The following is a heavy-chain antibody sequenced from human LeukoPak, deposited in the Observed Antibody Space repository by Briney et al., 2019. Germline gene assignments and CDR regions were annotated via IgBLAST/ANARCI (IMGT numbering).Heavy chain of an antibody. J-gene: IGHJ6*03. CDR3: ARVPVYLNTYYDFWSGSGDYYYMDV. Sequence: SETLSLTCTVSGGSISSSSYYWGWIRQPPGKGLEWIGSIYYSGSTCYNPSLKSRVTISVDTSKNQFSLKLSSVTAADTAVYYCARVPVYLNTYYDFWSGSGDYYYMDVWGKGTTVTVSS. V-gene: IGHV4-39*07. D-gene: IGHD3-3*01. CDR1: GGSISSSSYY. CDR2: IYYSGST.